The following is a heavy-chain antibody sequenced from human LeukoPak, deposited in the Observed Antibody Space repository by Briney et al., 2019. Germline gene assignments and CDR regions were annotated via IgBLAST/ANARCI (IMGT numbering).Heavy chain of an antibody. CDR3: ASRDSSGGEKTGHAFDI. CDR2: INPNSGGT. CDR1: GYTFTGYY. V-gene: IGHV1-2*02. D-gene: IGHD3-22*01. J-gene: IGHJ3*02. Sequence: ASVKVSCKASGYTFTGYYIHWVRQAPGQGLEWMGWINPNSGGTNYAQKYQGRVTMTRDTSISTAYMELSRLRSDDTAVYYCASRDSSGGEKTGHAFDIWGQGTMVTVSS.